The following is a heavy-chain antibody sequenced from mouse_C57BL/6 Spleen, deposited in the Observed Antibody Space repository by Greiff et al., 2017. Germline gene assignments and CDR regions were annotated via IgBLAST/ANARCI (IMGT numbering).Heavy chain of an antibody. CDR3: ARLLGPDY. CDR2: ISDGGSYT. CDR1: GFTFSSYA. V-gene: IGHV5-4*01. D-gene: IGHD4-1*01. J-gene: IGHJ2*01. Sequence: DVHLVESGGGLVKPGGSLKLSCAASGFTFSSYAMSWVRQTPEKRLEWVATISDGGSYTYYPDNVKGRFTISRDNAKNNLYLQMSHLKSEDTAMYYCARLLGPDYWGQGTTLTVSS.